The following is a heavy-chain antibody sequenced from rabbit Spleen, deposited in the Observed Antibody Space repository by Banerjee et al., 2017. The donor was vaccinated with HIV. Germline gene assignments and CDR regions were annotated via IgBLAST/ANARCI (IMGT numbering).Heavy chain of an antibody. CDR2: IDIGSSGFT. V-gene: IGHV1S40*01. CDR3: ARDTSSSFSSYGMDL. J-gene: IGHJ6*01. Sequence: QSLEESGGDLVKLGASLTLTCTASGVSFSFSSYMCWVRQAPGKGLEWIACIDIGSSGFTYFATWAKGRFTISTTSSTTVTLQVTRLTAADTATYFCARDTSSSFSSYGMDLWGQGTLVTVS. CDR1: GVSFSFSSY. D-gene: IGHD1-1*01.